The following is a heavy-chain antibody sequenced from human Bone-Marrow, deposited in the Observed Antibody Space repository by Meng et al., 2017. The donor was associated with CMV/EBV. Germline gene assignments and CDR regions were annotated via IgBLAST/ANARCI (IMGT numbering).Heavy chain of an antibody. J-gene: IGHJ4*02. Sequence: LSLPCAISGDTVSRNSAAWNWIRQSPSGGLEWLGRTYYRSRWFNDYTLSVKSRIIINPDTFRNQFSLHLNSVTPEDTAVYYCVRDWAHWGQGTLVTVSS. D-gene: IGHD7-27*01. CDR1: GDTVSRNSAA. V-gene: IGHV6-1*01. CDR2: TYYRSRWFN. CDR3: VRDWAH.